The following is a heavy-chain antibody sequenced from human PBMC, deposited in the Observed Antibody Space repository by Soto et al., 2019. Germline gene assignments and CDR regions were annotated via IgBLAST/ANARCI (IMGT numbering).Heavy chain of an antibody. CDR2: ISAHNGNT. CDR1: GYAFTTYG. Sequence: QVHLVQSGAEVKKPGASVKVSCKGSGYAFTTYGITWVRQAPGQGLEWMGWISAHNGNTNYAQKLQGRVTVTRDTSTSTAYMELRSLRSDDTAVYYCARGRYGDYWGQGALVTFSS. V-gene: IGHV1-18*01. J-gene: IGHJ4*02. CDR3: ARGRYGDY. D-gene: IGHD1-1*01.